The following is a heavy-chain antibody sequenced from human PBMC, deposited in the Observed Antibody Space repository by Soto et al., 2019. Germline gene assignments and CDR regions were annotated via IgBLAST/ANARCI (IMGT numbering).Heavy chain of an antibody. CDR3: ARGAADTAMVDS. CDR2: IFYSGST. V-gene: IGHV4-59*01. CDR1: GGSIRSYY. Sequence: SETLSLTCTVSGGSIRSYYWTLIRQPPGKGLEWLGYIFYSGSTFYNPPLKSRVTISIHTSKSQFSLQLTSVTAADTAVYYCARGAADTAMVDSWGQGTLVTVSS. J-gene: IGHJ4*02. D-gene: IGHD5-18*01.